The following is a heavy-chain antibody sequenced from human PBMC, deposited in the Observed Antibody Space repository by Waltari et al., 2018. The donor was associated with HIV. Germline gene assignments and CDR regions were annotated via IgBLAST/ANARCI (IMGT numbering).Heavy chain of an antibody. CDR1: GDSLSSSSYY. CDR3: ARRAVVVTAKGPFDP. CDR2: ISYSGST. Sequence: QLQLQASGPGPVKPSETLSLTCPVSGDSLSSSSYYWGWIRQPPGKGLEWIGRISYSGSTYYNPSLKSRVTISVDTSKNQFSLKLSSVTAADTAVYYCARRAVVVTAKGPFDPWGQGTLVTVSS. V-gene: IGHV4-39*01. D-gene: IGHD2-21*02. J-gene: IGHJ5*02.